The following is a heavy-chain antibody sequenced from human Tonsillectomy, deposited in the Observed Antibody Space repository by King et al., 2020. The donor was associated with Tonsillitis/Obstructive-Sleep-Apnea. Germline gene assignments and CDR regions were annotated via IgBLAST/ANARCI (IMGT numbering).Heavy chain of an antibody. CDR2: ISGSGGST. Sequence: VQLVESGGGLVQPGGSLRLSCAASGFTFSSYSMSWVRQAPGKGLEWVSAISGSGGSTYYADSVKGRFTISSDNSKNPLYLQMNSLRAEDTAVYYCAKDGCIVVVVAAHDYWGQGTLVTVSS. CDR1: GFTFSSYS. CDR3: AKDGCIVVVVAAHDY. J-gene: IGHJ4*02. D-gene: IGHD2-15*01. V-gene: IGHV3-23*04.